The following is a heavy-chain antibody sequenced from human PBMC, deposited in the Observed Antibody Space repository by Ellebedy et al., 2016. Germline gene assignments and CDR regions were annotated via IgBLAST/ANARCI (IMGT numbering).Heavy chain of an antibody. CDR3: ARHGSHLWFDP. CDR2: IYYTGST. D-gene: IGHD1-26*01. Sequence: SETLSLTCSVSGGSISNYYWSWIRQPPGKGLEWIGNIYYTGSTNFILSLQSRLTMSVDTSTNQFSLNLTSVTAADTAVYYCARHGSHLWFDPWGQGTLVIVSS. J-gene: IGHJ5*02. CDR1: GGSISNYY. V-gene: IGHV4-59*08.